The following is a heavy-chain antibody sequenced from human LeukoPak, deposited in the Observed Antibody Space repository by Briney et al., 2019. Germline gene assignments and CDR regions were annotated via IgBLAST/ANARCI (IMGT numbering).Heavy chain of an antibody. Sequence: SETLSLTCTVSGGSISSSSYYWGWIRQPPGKGLEWIGSIYYSGSTYYNPSLKSRVTISVDTSKNQFSLKLSLVTAADTAVYYCARGPDCSRTSSYVDLWGRRRDDAFDIWGQGTMVTVSS. CDR3: ARGPDCSRTSSYVDLWGRRRDDAFDI. D-gene: IGHD2-2*01. CDR1: GGSISSSSYY. CDR2: IYYSGST. J-gene: IGHJ3*02. V-gene: IGHV4-39*01.